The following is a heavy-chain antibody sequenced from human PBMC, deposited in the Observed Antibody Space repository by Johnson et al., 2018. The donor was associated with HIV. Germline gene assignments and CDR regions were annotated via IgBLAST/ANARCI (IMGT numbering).Heavy chain of an antibody. J-gene: IGHJ3*02. D-gene: IGHD6-13*01. CDR2: IYSGGST. CDR3: ARDRLGYSSSWGGGDAFDI. V-gene: IGHV3-66*01. Sequence: EVQLVESGGGLVQPGGSLRLSCAASGFTVSSNYMSWVRQAPGKGLEWVSVIYSGGSTYYADSVKGRFTISRDNSKDTLYLQMNSLRAEDTAVYYCARDRLGYSSSWGGGDAFDIWGQGTMVTVSS. CDR1: GFTVSSNY.